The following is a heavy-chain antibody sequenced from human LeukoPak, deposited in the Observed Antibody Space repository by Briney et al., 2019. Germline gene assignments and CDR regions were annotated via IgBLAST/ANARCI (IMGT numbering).Heavy chain of an antibody. CDR2: IYHSGST. CDR3: AGLPSDKRGFGY. J-gene: IGHJ4*01. D-gene: IGHD3-10*01. CDR1: GGAISTSVYY. V-gene: IGHV4-39*01. Sequence: SETLSLTCTVSGGAISTSVYYWGWIRQPPGKGLEWIGSIYHSGSTYYNASLKSRVTMSVDTSKNQFSLRLTSVTAADTAVYYCAGLPSDKRGFGYWGQEPWSPSPQ.